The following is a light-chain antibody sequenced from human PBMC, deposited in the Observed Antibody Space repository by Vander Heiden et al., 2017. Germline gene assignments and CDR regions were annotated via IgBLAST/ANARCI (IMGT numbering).Light chain of an antibody. CDR1: QSIRSW. CDR3: QQYNSYSPWT. J-gene: IGKJ1*01. Sequence: DIQITLYPPTLSASVGDRVTITCRASQSIRSWLAWYQQKPGKAPKLLIYDASSLESRVPSRFSGSGSGTEFTLTISSLQPDDFATYYCQQYNSYSPWTFGQGTKVEIK. V-gene: IGKV1-5*01. CDR2: DAS.